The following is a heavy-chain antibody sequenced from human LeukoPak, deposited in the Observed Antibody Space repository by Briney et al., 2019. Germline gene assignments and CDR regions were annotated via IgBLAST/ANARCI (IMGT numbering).Heavy chain of an antibody. J-gene: IGHJ4*02. CDR1: GGIFSSYA. V-gene: IGHV1-69*04. CDR3: ARDLPPYYFDY. Sequence: SVKVSCKASGGIFSSYAISWVRQPPGQGLEWMGRIIPILGIANYAQQFQGRVTITADKSTSTAYMDLSSLRSEDTAVYYCARDLPPYYFDYWGQGTLVTVSS. CDR2: IIPILGIA.